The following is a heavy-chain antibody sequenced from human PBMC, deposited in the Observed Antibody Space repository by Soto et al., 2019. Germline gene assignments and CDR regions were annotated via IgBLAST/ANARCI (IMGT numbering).Heavy chain of an antibody. CDR2: CNQDGLT. D-gene: IGHD5-12*01. CDR1: GGSFSGYY. V-gene: IGHV4-34*01. Sequence: SETLSLTCSVYGGSFSGYYYNWIRQSPGKGLEWIGECNQDGLTNYSPSLKRRLTISFDTSKIQFSLRLRSVTAADTAVYYCTKNSAYALDYWGQGTLVTVSS. J-gene: IGHJ4*02. CDR3: TKNSAYALDY.